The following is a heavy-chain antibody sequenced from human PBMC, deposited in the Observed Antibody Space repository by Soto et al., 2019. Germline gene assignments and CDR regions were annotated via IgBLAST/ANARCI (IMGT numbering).Heavy chain of an antibody. D-gene: IGHD2-21*02. Sequence: QVQLVQSGAEVKKPGSSVKVSCKASGGTFSSNPISWVRRAPGQGLEWMGGTGSGTGPGNHAQKFQGRLTITADKSSSTAYMELSSLSSEDTAVYYCARRDSGGYYRYFDSWGQGTLVTVSS. V-gene: IGHV1-69*06. CDR3: ARRDSGGYYRYFDS. CDR1: GGTFSSNP. J-gene: IGHJ4*02. CDR2: TGSGTGPG.